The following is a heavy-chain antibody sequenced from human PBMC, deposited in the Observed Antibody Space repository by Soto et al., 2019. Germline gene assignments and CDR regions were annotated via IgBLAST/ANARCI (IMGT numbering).Heavy chain of an antibody. V-gene: IGHV3-30*18. Sequence: QSGGSLRLSCAASGFTFSSYGMHWVRQAPGKGLEWVAVISYDGSNKYYADSVKGRFTISRDNSKNTLYLQMNSLRAEDTAVYYCAKEGGDSSGYFYYYYYGMDVWGQGTTVTVSS. J-gene: IGHJ6*02. CDR3: AKEGGDSSGYFYYYYYGMDV. CDR1: GFTFSSYG. D-gene: IGHD3-22*01. CDR2: ISYDGSNK.